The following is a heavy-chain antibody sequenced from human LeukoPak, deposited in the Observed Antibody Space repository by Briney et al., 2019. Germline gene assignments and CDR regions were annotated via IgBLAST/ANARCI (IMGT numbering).Heavy chain of an antibody. CDR3: ARAGGGTYYFDF. Sequence: SGTLSLTCAVSGGSINSSNWWNWVRQPPGQGLEWIAEIYHSGNTNYNPSLKSRVTISLDKSKNQFSLKLTSVTAADTAVYFCARAGGGTYYFDFWGQGTLVTVSS. J-gene: IGHJ4*02. V-gene: IGHV4-4*02. CDR1: GGSINSSNW. CDR2: IYHSGNT. D-gene: IGHD1-26*01.